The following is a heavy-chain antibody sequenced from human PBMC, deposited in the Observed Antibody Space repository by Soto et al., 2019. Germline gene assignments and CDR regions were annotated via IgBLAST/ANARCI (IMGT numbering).Heavy chain of an antibody. V-gene: IGHV3-23*01. CDR3: AKGFSGAFDS. J-gene: IGHJ3*02. CDR1: GFTFSTYA. Sequence: EVQLLESGGGLVQPGGSLRLSCAASGFTFSTYAMSWVRQAPGKGLEWVSGIRAGGGDTYYADSVKGRLTISRDDSKNTLFVEMNSLRAEDTAVYYCAKGFSGAFDSWGRGTMVTVSS. CDR2: IRAGGGDT. D-gene: IGHD7-27*01.